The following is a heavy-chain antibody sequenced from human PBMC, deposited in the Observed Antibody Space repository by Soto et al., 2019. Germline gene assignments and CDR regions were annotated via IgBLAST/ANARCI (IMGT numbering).Heavy chain of an antibody. V-gene: IGHV1-24*01. CDR3: ATDSPDTAMVDFDY. CDR1: GYTLTELS. Sequence: ASVKVSCKVSGYTLTELSMHWVRQAPGKGLEWMGGFDPEDGETIYAQKFQGRVTMTEDTSTDTAYMELSSLRSEDTAVYYCATDSPDTAMVDFDYWGQGTLVTVSS. D-gene: IGHD5-18*01. CDR2: FDPEDGET. J-gene: IGHJ4*02.